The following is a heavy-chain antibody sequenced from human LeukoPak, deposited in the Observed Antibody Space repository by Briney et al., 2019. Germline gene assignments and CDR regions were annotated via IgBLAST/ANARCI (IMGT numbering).Heavy chain of an antibody. V-gene: IGHV5-51*01. CDR2: IYPGDSDA. D-gene: IGHD2-2*03. CDR1: GYSFTSYW. J-gene: IGHJ5*02. CDR3: ARLVGYCSSTSCYSFNWFDP. Sequence: GESLKISCKGSGYSFTSYWIGWVRQMPGKGLEWMGIIYPGDSDARYSPSFQGQVTISADKSISTAYLQWSSLKASDTAMYYCARLVGYCSSTSCYSFNWFDPWGQGTLVTVSS.